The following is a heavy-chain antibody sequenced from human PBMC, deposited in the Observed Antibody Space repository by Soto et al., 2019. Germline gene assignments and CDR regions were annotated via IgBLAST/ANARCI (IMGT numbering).Heavy chain of an antibody. Sequence: QVQLVQSGAGVQKPGATANISCKASGYRFTAYDMHWVRQAPGQRLESLGWINTATGDTKYSPSFQGRVTLSRDTSATTAYMELRGLRFEDTAVYYCARTRGYCSGGSCYPLDHWGQGTLVTVSS. J-gene: IGHJ4*02. CDR2: INTATGDT. V-gene: IGHV1-3*04. CDR1: GYRFTAYD. D-gene: IGHD2-15*01. CDR3: ARTRGYCSGGSCYPLDH.